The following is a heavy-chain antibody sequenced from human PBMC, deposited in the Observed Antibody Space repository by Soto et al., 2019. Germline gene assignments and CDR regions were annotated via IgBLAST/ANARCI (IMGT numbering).Heavy chain of an antibody. CDR3: ARLGKLRTGYNPFGY. Sequence: PSETLSLTCTVSSGFISDYYWSWIRQPPGKELEWIGYIYYTGSTNYNPSLKSRVTMSVDTSKNQFSLKMNSVTAADTAVYHCARLGKLRTGYNPFGYWGQGIQVTVSS. V-gene: IGHV4-59*01. J-gene: IGHJ4*02. D-gene: IGHD3-9*01. CDR2: IYYTGST. CDR1: SGFISDYY.